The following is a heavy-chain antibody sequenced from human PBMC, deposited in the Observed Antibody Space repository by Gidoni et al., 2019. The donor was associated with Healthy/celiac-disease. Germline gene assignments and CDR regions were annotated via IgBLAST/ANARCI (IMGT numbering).Heavy chain of an antibody. CDR2: ISAYKGNT. Sequence: VQLVQSGAELKKPGASVKVSCTASGYTFTSDGLSWVRQAPGHGLEWMGWISAYKGNTNYAHKLQGRVTMTTDTSTSTAYRELRSMRSDDTAVYYCARTGYSSRWHRRDNWFDPWGQGTLVTVSS. J-gene: IGHJ5*02. CDR3: ARTGYSSRWHRRDNWFDP. V-gene: IGHV1-18*01. CDR1: GYTFTSDG. D-gene: IGHD6-13*01.